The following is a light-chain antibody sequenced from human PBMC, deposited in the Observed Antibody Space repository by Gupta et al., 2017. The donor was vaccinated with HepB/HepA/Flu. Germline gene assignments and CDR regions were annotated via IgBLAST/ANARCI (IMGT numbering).Light chain of an antibody. CDR3: QQPKSYPLT. Sequence: DIELTHSHSFLSPSVGDRVTITSRASQGIRSYLGWYQQKPGNAPNFLIYDASTWKTGVPSRFSGSGSGTEFTLTISSLQPEDFAHYYCQQPKSYPLTFGGGTKVEIK. J-gene: IGKJ4*01. CDR2: DAS. CDR1: QGIRSY. V-gene: IGKV1-9*01.